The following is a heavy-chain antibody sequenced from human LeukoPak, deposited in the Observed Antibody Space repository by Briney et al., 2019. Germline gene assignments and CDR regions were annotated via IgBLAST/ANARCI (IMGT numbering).Heavy chain of an antibody. J-gene: IGHJ3*02. V-gene: IGHV1-2*02. Sequence: ASVRVSCKASGYTFTGYYMHWVRQAPGQGLEWMGWINPNRGGTNYAQKFQARVTMTRDTSISTAYMELSRLRSADTAVYYCASPEVVIPRAFDIWGQGTMVIVS. CDR3: ASPEVVIPRAFDI. CDR1: GYTFTGYY. CDR2: INPNRGGT. D-gene: IGHD3-22*01.